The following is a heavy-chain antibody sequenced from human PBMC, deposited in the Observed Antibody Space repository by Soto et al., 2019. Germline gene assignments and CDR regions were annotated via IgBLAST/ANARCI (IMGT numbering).Heavy chain of an antibody. J-gene: IGHJ4*02. D-gene: IGHD1-26*01. V-gene: IGHV6-1*01. CDR3: AREAGRLIVGATIVED. CDR2: TYYRSKWYN. Sequence: SQTLSLTCAISGDSVSSNSAAWNWIRQSPSRGLEWLGRTYYRSKWYNDYAVSVKSRITINPDTSKNQFSLQLNSVTPEDTAVYYCAREAGRLIVGATIVEDWGQGTRVTVSS. CDR1: GDSVSSNSAA.